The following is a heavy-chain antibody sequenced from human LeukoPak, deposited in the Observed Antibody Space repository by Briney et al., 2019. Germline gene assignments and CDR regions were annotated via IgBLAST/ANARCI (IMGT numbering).Heavy chain of an antibody. V-gene: IGHV1-8*02. J-gene: IGHJ6*03. CDR2: MNPNSGNT. CDR3: ARDTTPYYDRYYMDV. CDR1: GYTFTSYD. Sequence: ASVKVSCKASGYTFTSYDINWVRQATGQGLEWMGWMNPNSGNTGYAQKVQGRVAMTTDTSTSTAYMEMRSLRSDDTAVYYCARDTTPYYDRYYMDVWGKGTTVTVSS. D-gene: IGHD3-3*01.